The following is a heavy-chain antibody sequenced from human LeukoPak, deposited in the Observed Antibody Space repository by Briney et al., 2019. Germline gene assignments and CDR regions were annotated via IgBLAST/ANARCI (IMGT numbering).Heavy chain of an antibody. J-gene: IGHJ5*02. CDR3: ARRSTVAGRGRFDP. CDR1: GGSIRSTSYY. D-gene: IGHD6-19*01. Sequence: SETLSLTCTVSGGSIRSTSYYWGWIRQPPGKGLEWLGSVHYSGSTYDNPSPKSRVTISVDTSKNQFSLKLISVTAADTAVYYCARRSTVAGRGRFDPWGQGTLVTVSS. CDR2: VHYSGST. V-gene: IGHV4-39*01.